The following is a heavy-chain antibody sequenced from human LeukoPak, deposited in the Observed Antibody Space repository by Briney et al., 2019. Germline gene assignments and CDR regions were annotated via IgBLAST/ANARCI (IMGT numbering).Heavy chain of an antibody. CDR3: ARAAPLGSSWAIRFYYYYYMDV. CDR1: GFTFSSYW. J-gene: IGHJ6*03. CDR2: IKQDGSEK. V-gene: IGHV3-7*01. D-gene: IGHD6-13*01. Sequence: GGSLRLSCAASGFTFSSYWMSWVRQAPGKGLEWVANIKQDGSEKYYVDSVKGRFTISRDNAKNSLYLQMNSLRAEDTAVYYCARAAPLGSSWAIRFYYYYYMDVWGKGTTVTVSS.